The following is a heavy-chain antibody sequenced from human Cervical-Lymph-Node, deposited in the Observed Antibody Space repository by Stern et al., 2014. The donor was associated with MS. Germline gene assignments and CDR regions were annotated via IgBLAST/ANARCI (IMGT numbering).Heavy chain of an antibody. J-gene: IGHJ6*02. CDR3: ARDGRHRDNYGLDV. D-gene: IGHD2-15*01. CDR1: GGTFNVYA. Sequence: VQLVESGAEVKKPGSSVKVSCQASGGTFNVYAINWLRQAPGQGLEWMGGIIPIFGTANYAQKFQGRVTITADEFTRTSSMQLSSLRSNDTAVYYCARDGRHRDNYGLDVWGQGTTVIVSS. CDR2: IIPIFGTA. V-gene: IGHV1-69*01.